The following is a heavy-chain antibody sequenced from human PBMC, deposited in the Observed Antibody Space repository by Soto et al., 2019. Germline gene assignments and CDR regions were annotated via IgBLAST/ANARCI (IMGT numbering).Heavy chain of an antibody. Sequence: SETLSLTCAVSGGSISGGGYSWSWIRQPPGKGLEWIGYIYHSGSTYYNPSLKSRVTISVDRSKNQFSLKLSSVTAADTAVYYCARGLSGHAFDIWGQGTMVTVSS. J-gene: IGHJ3*02. CDR2: IYHSGST. CDR3: ARGLSGHAFDI. V-gene: IGHV4-30-2*01. CDR1: GGSISGGGYS. D-gene: IGHD1-26*01.